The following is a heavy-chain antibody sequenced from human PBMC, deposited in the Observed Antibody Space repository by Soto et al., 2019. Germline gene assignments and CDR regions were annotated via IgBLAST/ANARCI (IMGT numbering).Heavy chain of an antibody. CDR1: GGSISSYY. V-gene: IGHV4-59*01. Sequence: TSETLSLTCTVSGGSISSYYWSWIRQPPGKGLEWIGYIYYSGSTNYNPSLKSRVTISVDTSKNQFSLKLSSVTAADTAVYYCARGGTYSGYDVLGYWGQGTLVTVSS. CDR2: IYYSGST. D-gene: IGHD5-12*01. J-gene: IGHJ4*02. CDR3: ARGGTYSGYDVLGY.